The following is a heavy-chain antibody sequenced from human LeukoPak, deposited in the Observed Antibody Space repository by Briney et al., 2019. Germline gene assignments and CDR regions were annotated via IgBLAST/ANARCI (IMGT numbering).Heavy chain of an antibody. J-gene: IGHJ4*02. D-gene: IGHD4-4*01. CDR3: ARAPYSKSFDY. CDR1: GFTFGSYA. CDR2: ISYDGSNK. V-gene: IGHV3-30-3*01. Sequence: GGSLRLSCAASGFTFGSYAMHWVRQAPGKGLEWVAVISYDGSNKYYADSVKGRFTISRDNSKNTLYLQMNSLRAEDTAVYYCARAPYSKSFDYWGQGTLVTVSS.